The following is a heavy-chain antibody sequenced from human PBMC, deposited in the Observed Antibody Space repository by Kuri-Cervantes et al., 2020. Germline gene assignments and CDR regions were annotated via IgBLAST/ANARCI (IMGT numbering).Heavy chain of an antibody. Sequence: GESLKSSCAASGFTFSSYWMSWVRQAPGKGLEWVSYITSTSGTIYYADSVKGRFTISRDNAKNTLYLQMNSLRAEDTAVYYCARGVGYSYDDYWGQGTLVTVSS. J-gene: IGHJ4*02. D-gene: IGHD5-18*01. CDR2: ITSTSGTI. CDR1: GFTFSSYW. V-gene: IGHV3-48*04. CDR3: ARGVGYSYDDY.